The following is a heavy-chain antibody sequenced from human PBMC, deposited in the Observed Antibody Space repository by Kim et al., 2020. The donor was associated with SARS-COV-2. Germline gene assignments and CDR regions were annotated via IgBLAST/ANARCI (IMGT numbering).Heavy chain of an antibody. CDR3: ARVLVPAAIARGYFDY. J-gene: IGHJ4*02. D-gene: IGHD2-2*01. V-gene: IGHV4-39*01. CDR1: GGSISSSSYY. CDR2: IYYSGST. Sequence: SETLSLTCTVSGGSISSSSYYWGWIRQPPGKGLEWIGSIYYSGSTYYNPSLKSRVTISVDTSKNQFSLKLSSVTAADTAVYYCARVLVPAAIARGYFDYWGQGTLVTVSS.